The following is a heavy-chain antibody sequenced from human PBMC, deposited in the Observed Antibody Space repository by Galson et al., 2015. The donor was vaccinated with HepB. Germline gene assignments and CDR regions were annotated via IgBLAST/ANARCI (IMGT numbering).Heavy chain of an antibody. CDR3: ARGAAARRYYYYGMDV. CDR2: ISYDGSNK. J-gene: IGHJ6*02. V-gene: IGHV3-30-3*01. CDR1: GFTFSSYA. Sequence: SLRLSCAASGFTFSSYAMHWVRQAPGKGLEWVAVISYDGSNKYYADSVKGRFTISRDNSKNTLYLQMNSLRAEDTAVYYCARGAAARRYYYYGMDVWGQGTTVTVSS. D-gene: IGHD6-13*01.